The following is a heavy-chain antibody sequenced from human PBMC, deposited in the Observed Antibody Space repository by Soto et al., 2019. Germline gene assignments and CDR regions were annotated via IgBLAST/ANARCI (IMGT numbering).Heavy chain of an antibody. D-gene: IGHD2-2*01. J-gene: IGHJ6*03. CDR1: GYTFTSYD. Sequence: ASVKVSCKASGYTFTSYDINWVRQATGQGLEWMGWMNPNSGNTGYAQKFQGRVTMTRNTSISTAYMELSSLRSEDTAVYYCARGQRVVVVPAARYYYMDAWGKGTTVTVSS. V-gene: IGHV1-8*01. CDR3: ARGQRVVVVPAARYYYMDA. CDR2: MNPNSGNT.